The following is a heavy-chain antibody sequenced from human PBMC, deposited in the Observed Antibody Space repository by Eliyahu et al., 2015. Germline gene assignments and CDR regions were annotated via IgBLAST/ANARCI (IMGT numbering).Heavy chain of an antibody. CDR2: IYWDXDK. Sequence: QITLKESGPTLVKPTQTLTLTCTFSGFSLXTSGVGVGWIRQPPGEALEWLALIYWDXDKRYSPSLKSRLTITKDTSKNQVVLTMTNMDPVDTATYYCAHSRIRSGYWRPYYYYYGMDVWGQGTTVTVSS. CDR3: AHSRIRSGYWRPYYYYYGMDV. CDR1: GFSLXTSGVG. D-gene: IGHD5-12*01. V-gene: IGHV2-5*02. J-gene: IGHJ6*02.